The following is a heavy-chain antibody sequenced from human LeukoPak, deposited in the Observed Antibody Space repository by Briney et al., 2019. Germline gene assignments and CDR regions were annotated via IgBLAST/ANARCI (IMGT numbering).Heavy chain of an antibody. Sequence: ASVKVSCKASGYTFTSYGISWVRQAPGRGLEWMGWISAYNGNTNYAQKLQGRVTMTTDTSTSTAYMELRSLRSDDTAVYYCATRTDWDGYDYYFDYWGQGTLVTVSS. J-gene: IGHJ4*02. CDR2: ISAYNGNT. CDR1: GYTFTSYG. V-gene: IGHV1-18*01. CDR3: ATRTDWDGYDYYFDY. D-gene: IGHD5-12*01.